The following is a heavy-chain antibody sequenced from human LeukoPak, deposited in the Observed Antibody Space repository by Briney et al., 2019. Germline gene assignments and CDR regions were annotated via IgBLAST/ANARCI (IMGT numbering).Heavy chain of an antibody. V-gene: IGHV4-34*01. Sequence: TSETLSLTSAVYGESFSGYYWTWIRQPPGKGLEWIGEINHSGSTNYNPSLKSRVTTSVDTSKNQFSLKLSSVTAADTAVYYCARSSSYTYGLYYYYYMDVWGKGTTVTVSS. J-gene: IGHJ6*03. CDR1: GESFSGYY. CDR3: ARSSSYTYGLYYYYYMDV. CDR2: INHSGST. D-gene: IGHD5-18*01.